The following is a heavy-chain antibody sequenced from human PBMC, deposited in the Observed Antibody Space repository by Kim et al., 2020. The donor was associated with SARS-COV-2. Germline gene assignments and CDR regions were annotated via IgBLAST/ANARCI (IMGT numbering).Heavy chain of an antibody. D-gene: IGHD2-2*01. J-gene: IGHJ6*02. CDR2: ISGSGGST. V-gene: IGHV3-23*01. Sequence: GGSLRLSCAASGFTFSSYAMSWVRQAPGKGLEWVSAISGSGGSTYYADSVKGRFTISRDNSKNTLYLQMNSLRAEDTAVYYCAQKVPAARMWGGYGMDVWGQGTTVTVSS. CDR3: AQKVPAARMWGGYGMDV. CDR1: GFTFSSYA.